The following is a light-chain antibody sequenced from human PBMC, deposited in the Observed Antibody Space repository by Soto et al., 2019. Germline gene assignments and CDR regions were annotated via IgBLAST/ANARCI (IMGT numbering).Light chain of an antibody. CDR1: SSNIGNNY. Sequence: QSVLTQPPSVSASPGQTVTISCSGSSSNIGNNYVSWYQQLPGTAPKLLIYENNKRPPGIPDRFSGAKSGTSATLGITGLQTGDEADYYCGTWDSSLSWGVFGGGTKLTVL. J-gene: IGLJ2*01. V-gene: IGLV1-51*02. CDR2: ENN. CDR3: GTWDSSLSWGV.